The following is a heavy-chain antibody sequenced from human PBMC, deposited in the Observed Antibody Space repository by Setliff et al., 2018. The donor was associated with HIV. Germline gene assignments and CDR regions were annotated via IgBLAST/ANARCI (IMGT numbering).Heavy chain of an antibody. D-gene: IGHD6-13*01. CDR1: GGSISSSSYY. CDR2: IYYRGST. J-gene: IGHJ6*03. V-gene: IGHV4-39*01. CDR3: ARGRYRSRWYASDHYYIDV. Sequence: ETLSLTCTVSGGSISSSSYYWGWIRQPPGKGLQRIGSIYYRGSTYYNPSLKSRVTISVDTSKNQFSLKLRSVTAADTALYYCARGRYRSRWYASDHYYIDVWGKGTTVTVSS.